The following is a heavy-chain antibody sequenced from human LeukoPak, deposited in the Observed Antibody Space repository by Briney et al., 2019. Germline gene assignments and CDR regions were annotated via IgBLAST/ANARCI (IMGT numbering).Heavy chain of an antibody. D-gene: IGHD3-22*01. CDR1: GYTSTSYG. V-gene: IGHV1-18*01. CDR2: ISAYNGNT. J-gene: IGHJ4*02. CDR3: ARVGGSYYDSSGYYYDY. Sequence: ASAKVSCKASGYTSTSYGISWVRQAPGQGLEWMGWISAYNGNTNYAQKLQGRVTMTTDTSTSTAYMELRSLRSDDTAVYYCARVGGSYYDSSGYYYDYWGQGTLVSVSS.